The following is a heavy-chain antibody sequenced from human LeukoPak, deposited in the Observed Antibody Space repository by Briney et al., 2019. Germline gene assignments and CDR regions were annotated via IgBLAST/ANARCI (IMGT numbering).Heavy chain of an antibody. CDR3: ARLNYDSSGYYLYYFDY. V-gene: IGHV5-51*01. CDR1: GYIFTTYW. Sequence: GESLKISCKGSGYIFTTYWIGWVRQLPGKGLEWMGIIYPGNSDTRYSPSFQGQVTISADTSISTAYLQWSSLKASDTAMYYRARLNYDSSGYYLYYFDYWGQGTLVTVSS. D-gene: IGHD3-22*01. J-gene: IGHJ4*02. CDR2: IYPGNSDT.